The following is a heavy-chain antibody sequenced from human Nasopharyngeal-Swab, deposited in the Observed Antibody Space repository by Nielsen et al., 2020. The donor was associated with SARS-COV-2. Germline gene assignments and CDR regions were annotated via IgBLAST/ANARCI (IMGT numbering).Heavy chain of an antibody. CDR1: GGSISSGGYY. CDR2: IYYSGST. J-gene: IGHJ6*02. D-gene: IGHD3-22*01. CDR3: TMIVLVITALYYYYGMDV. V-gene: IGHV4-31*03. Sequence: SETLSLTCTVSGGSISSGGYYWSWIRKHPGKGLEWIGYIYYSGSTYYNPSLKSRVTISVDTSKNQFSLKLSSVTAADTDLVCITMIVLVITALYYYYGMDVWGQGTTVTVSS.